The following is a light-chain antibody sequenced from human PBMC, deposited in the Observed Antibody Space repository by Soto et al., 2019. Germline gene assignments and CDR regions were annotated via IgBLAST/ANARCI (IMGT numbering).Light chain of an antibody. Sequence: QSVLTQPASVSGSPGQSITISCTGTSSDVGGYNFVSWYEQHPGKAPKLIIYEVNGRPSGVSDRFSGSKSGNTASLTISGLQAEDEADYYCSSYTSSNTPVVFGGGTKVTV. V-gene: IGLV2-14*01. CDR3: SSYTSSNTPVV. J-gene: IGLJ2*01. CDR1: SSDVGGYNF. CDR2: EVN.